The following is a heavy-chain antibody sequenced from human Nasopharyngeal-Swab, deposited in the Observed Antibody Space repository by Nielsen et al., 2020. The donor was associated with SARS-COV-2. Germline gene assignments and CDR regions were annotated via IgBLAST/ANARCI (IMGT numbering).Heavy chain of an antibody. CDR1: GFTFSSYA. D-gene: IGHD3-10*01. CDR3: AKDVRGSGSLGCMDV. V-gene: IGHV3-23*01. J-gene: IGHJ6*02. Sequence: GGSLRLSCAASGFTFSSYAMSWVRQAPGKGLEWVSAISGSGGSTYYADSVKGRFIISRDNSKNTLYLQMNSLRAEDTAVYYCAKDVRGSGSLGCMDVWGQGTTVTVSS. CDR2: ISGSGGST.